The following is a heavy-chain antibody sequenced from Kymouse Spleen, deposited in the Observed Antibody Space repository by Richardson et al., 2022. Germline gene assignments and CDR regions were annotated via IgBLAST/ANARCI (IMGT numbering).Heavy chain of an antibody. V-gene: IGHV3-15*01. Sequence: EVQLVESGGGLVKPGGSLRLSCAASGFTFSNAWMSWVRQAPGKGLEWVGRIKSKTDGGTTDYAAPVKGRFTISRDDSKNTLYLQMNSLKTEDTAVYYCTTDDYGDYFYFDYWGQGTLVTVSS. D-gene: IGHD4-17*01. CDR3: TTDDYGDYFYFDY. CDR1: GFTFSNAW. CDR2: IKSKTDGGTT. J-gene: IGHJ4*02.